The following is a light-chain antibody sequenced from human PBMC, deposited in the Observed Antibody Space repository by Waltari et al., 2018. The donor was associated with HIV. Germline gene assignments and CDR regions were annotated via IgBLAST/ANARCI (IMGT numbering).Light chain of an antibody. V-gene: IGKV1-5*03. CDR3: QQYNSYPLT. J-gene: IGKJ4*01. Sequence: DIQMTQSPSTLSAYVGDTVTITCRASQSITTWLAWCQQRPGRAPKFLIYSASTLESGVPPRFTGSGSVTEFTLTITSLQPDDVATYYCQQYNSYPLTFGGGTKVEI. CDR2: SAS. CDR1: QSITTW.